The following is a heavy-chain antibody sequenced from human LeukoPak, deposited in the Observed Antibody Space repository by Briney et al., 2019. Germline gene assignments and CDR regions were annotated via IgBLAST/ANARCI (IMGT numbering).Heavy chain of an antibody. J-gene: IGHJ6*03. V-gene: IGHV3-48*04. CDR2: ISTSSSTI. D-gene: IGHD5-18*01. Sequence: GGSLRLSCAVSGFTFSDYTMSWVRQAPGKGLEWVSYISTSSSTIYYADSVKGRFTISRDNTKNALYLQMNSLRAEDTAVYYCARVPSGYTLGYGYYYYYMDVWGKGTTVTVSS. CDR1: GFTFSDYT. CDR3: ARVPSGYTLGYGYYYYYMDV.